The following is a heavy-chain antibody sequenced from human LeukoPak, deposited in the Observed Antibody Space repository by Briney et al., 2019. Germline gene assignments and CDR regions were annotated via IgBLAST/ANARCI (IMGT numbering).Heavy chain of an antibody. V-gene: IGHV1-69*13. Sequence: SVKVSCKASGGTFSSYAISWVRQAPGQELEWMGGIIPIFGTANYAQKFQGRVTITADESTSTAYMELSSLRSEDTAVYYCARAVVVPAAMVYYYYGIDVWGKGTTVTVSS. D-gene: IGHD2-2*01. CDR2: IIPIFGTA. CDR3: ARAVVVPAAMVYYYYGIDV. CDR1: GGTFSSYA. J-gene: IGHJ6*04.